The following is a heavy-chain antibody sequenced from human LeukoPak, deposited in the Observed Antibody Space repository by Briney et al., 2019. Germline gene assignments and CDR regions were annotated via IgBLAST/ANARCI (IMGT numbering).Heavy chain of an antibody. Sequence: GRSLRLPCAASGFTFSSYGMHWVRQAPGKGLEWVAVISYDGSNKYYADSVKGRFTISRDNSKNTLYLQMNSLRAEDTAVYYCAKDLVGASDYWGQGTLVTVSS. CDR1: GFTFSSYG. J-gene: IGHJ4*02. CDR2: ISYDGSNK. V-gene: IGHV3-30*18. D-gene: IGHD1-26*01. CDR3: AKDLVGASDY.